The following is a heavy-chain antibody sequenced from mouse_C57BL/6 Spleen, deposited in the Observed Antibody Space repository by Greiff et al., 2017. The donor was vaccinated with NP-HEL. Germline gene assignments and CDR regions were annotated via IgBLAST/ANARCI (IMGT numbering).Heavy chain of an antibody. CDR1: GYTFTDYN. J-gene: IGHJ3*01. Sequence: EVQLQQSGPELVKPGASVKIPCKASGYTFTDYNMDWVKQSNGKSLEWIGDINPNNGGTIYNQKFKGKATLTVDKSSSTAYMELRSLPSEDTAVYYCARSYYSNSWFAYWGHRTLVTVSA. CDR2: INPNNGGT. V-gene: IGHV1-18*01. D-gene: IGHD2-5*01. CDR3: ARSYYSNSWFAY.